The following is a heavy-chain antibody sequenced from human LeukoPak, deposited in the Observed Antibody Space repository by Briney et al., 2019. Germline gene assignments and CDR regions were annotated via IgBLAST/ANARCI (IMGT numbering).Heavy chain of an antibody. CDR2: ISHDENYI. Sequence: GGSLRLSCEASGIIFSNYGMHWVRRAPGKGLEWVAVISHDENYINYVDSAKGRFTISRDNSKNTLSLQMNTLRAEDTAVYYCARAPTVTMKIYYYYGMDVWGQGTTVTVSS. CDR1: GIIFSNYG. CDR3: ARAPTVTMKIYYYYGMDV. D-gene: IGHD4-17*01. V-gene: IGHV3-30*03. J-gene: IGHJ6*02.